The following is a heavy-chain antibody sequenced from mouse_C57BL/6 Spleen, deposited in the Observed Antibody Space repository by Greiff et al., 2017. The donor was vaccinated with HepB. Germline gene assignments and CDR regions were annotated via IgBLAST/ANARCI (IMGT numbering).Heavy chain of an antibody. V-gene: IGHV1-52*01. CDR1: GYTFTSYW. Sequence: VQLQQPGAELVRPGSSVKLSCKASGYTFTSYWMHWVKQRPIQGLEWIGNIDPSDSETHYNQKFKDKATLTVDKSSSTAYMQLSSLTSEDSAVYYCARVYYYGSSYVFDYWGQGTTLTVSS. J-gene: IGHJ2*01. CDR2: IDPSDSET. D-gene: IGHD1-1*01. CDR3: ARVYYYGSSYVFDY.